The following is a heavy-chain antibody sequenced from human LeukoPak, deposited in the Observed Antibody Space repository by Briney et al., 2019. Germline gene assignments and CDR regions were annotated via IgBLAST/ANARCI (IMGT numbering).Heavy chain of an antibody. D-gene: IGHD2-21*01. V-gene: IGHV4-34*01. CDR1: GGSFIDYY. Sequence: SETLSLTCAVYGGSFIDYYWSWIRQPPGKGLEWIGDINHSGSTYYNPSLKSRVTISVDTSKNQFSLKLTSVTAADTAVYYCARGASSGGELLLFDYWGQGTLVTVSS. CDR3: ARGASSGGELLLFDY. J-gene: IGHJ4*02. CDR2: INHSGST.